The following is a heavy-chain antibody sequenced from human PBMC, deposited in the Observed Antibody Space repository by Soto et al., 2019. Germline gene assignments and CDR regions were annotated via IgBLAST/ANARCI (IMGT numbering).Heavy chain of an antibody. CDR1: GFTFSSYE. J-gene: IGHJ4*02. CDR3: ARDLVGSPTFDF. Sequence: GGSLRLSCAASGFTFSSYEMNWVRQAPGKGLEWVSYIGRSGTTIYYADSVKGRFTISRDNAENSLYLQMNSLRAEDTAVYYCARDLVGSPTFDFWGQGTLVTVSS. CDR2: IGRSGTTI. D-gene: IGHD1-26*01. V-gene: IGHV3-48*03.